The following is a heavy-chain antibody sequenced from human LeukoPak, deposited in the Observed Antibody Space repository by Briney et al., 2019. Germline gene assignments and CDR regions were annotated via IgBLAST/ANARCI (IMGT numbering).Heavy chain of an antibody. CDR1: GGSISSYY. CDR3: ARVHSGYDFGNRKYYYFDY. V-gene: IGHV4-59*08. Sequence: PSKPLSLTCTASGGSISSYYWSGIRPPPRKGLEWIGYIYYSGSTNYNPSLKNRVTISVDTSKNQFSLKLSSVTAADTAVYYCARVHSGYDFGNRKYYYFDYWGQGTLVTVSS. CDR2: IYYSGST. D-gene: IGHD5-12*01. J-gene: IGHJ4*02.